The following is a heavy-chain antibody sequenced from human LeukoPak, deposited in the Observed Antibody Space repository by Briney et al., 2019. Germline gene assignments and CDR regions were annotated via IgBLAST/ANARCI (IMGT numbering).Heavy chain of an antibody. V-gene: IGHV3-23*01. J-gene: IGHJ4*02. CDR2: IDSSGTKT. CDR1: GFTFSSYT. CDR3: AKDETGFLNYFHY. Sequence: GGSLRLSCAASGFTFSSYTMSWVRRAPGKGLAWVSGIDSSGTKTTYADSVKGRFTISRDNPRNTLYLQMNSLRAEDTAVYYCAKDETGFLNYFHYWGQGALVTVSS. D-gene: IGHD3-3*01.